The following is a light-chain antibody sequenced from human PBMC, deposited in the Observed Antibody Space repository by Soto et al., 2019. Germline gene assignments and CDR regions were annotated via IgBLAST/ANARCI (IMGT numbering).Light chain of an antibody. CDR2: GAS. V-gene: IGKV3-20*01. Sequence: EIVLTQSPGTLSRSPGERATLCCRASQSVSNNYLAWYQQKPSQAPRLLIYGASNRATGIPDRFSGSGSGTDFTLTISRLEPEDFAVYYCQQYGSSGTFGQGTKVDI. CDR1: QSVSNNY. CDR3: QQYGSSGT. J-gene: IGKJ1*01.